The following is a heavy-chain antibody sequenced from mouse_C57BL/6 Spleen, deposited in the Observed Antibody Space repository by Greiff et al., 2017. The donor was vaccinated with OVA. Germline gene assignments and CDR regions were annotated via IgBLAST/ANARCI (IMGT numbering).Heavy chain of an antibody. V-gene: IGHV5-9*01. J-gene: IGHJ2*01. Sequence: VQLKESGGGLVKPGGSLKLSCAASGFTFSSYTMSWVRQTPEKRLEWVATISGGGGNTYYPDSVKGRFTISIDNAKNTLNLQMSSRMTKNTALYYCARYDYYRSSHYFDYWGQGTTLTVSS. D-gene: IGHD1-1*01. CDR1: GFTFSSYT. CDR3: ARYDYYRSSHYFDY. CDR2: ISGGGGNT.